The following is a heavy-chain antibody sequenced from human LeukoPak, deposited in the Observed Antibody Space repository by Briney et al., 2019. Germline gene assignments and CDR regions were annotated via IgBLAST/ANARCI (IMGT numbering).Heavy chain of an antibody. CDR3: ARDHRSGWYAHFDY. V-gene: IGHV1-3*01. J-gene: IGHJ4*02. CDR1: GYTFTSYG. Sequence: ASVKVSCKASGYTFTSYGISWVRQAPGQGLEWMGWINAGNGNTKYSQKFQGRVTITRDTSASTAYMELSSLRSEDTAVYYCARDHRSGWYAHFDYWGQGTLVTVSS. D-gene: IGHD6-19*01. CDR2: INAGNGNT.